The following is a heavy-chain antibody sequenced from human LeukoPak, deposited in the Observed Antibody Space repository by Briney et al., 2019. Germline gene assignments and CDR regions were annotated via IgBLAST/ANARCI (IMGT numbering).Heavy chain of an antibody. CDR2: IYSGGST. Sequence: PGGSLRLSCAASGFTVSSNYMSWVRQAPGKGLEWVSVIYSGGSTYYADSVKGRFTISRDNSKNTLYLQMNSLRAEDTAVYYCARERVTTVTTGEFAFDIWGQGTMVTVSS. J-gene: IGHJ3*02. V-gene: IGHV3-53*01. CDR3: ARERVTTVTTGEFAFDI. D-gene: IGHD4-17*01. CDR1: GFTVSSNY.